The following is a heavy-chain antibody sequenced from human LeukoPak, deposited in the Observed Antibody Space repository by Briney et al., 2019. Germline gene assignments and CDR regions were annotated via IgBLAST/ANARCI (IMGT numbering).Heavy chain of an antibody. CDR2: ISYSGGST. CDR1: GFTFSSYA. V-gene: IGHV3-23*01. J-gene: IGHJ4*02. D-gene: IGHD6-13*01. CDR3: EKDRVYAAPDY. Sequence: GGSLRLSCAASGFTFSSYAMNWVRQAPGKGLEWVAAISYSGGSTYYADSVKGRFTISRDNSKNTLYLQMNSLRAEDTAVYYCEKDRVYAAPDYWGEGTLVTVSS.